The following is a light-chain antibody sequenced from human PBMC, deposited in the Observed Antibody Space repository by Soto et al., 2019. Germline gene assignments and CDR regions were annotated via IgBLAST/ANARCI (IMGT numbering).Light chain of an antibody. CDR2: KAS. CDR3: QQYNSYSPYT. J-gene: IGKJ2*01. CDR1: QSIGSW. Sequence: DIQTTQSPSTLSASVGDRVTITCRASQSIGSWLAWYQQKPGKAPNLLIYKASSLEGGVPSRFSGSGSGTEFTLTISSLQPDDLATYYCQQYNSYSPYTFGQGTRLEIK. V-gene: IGKV1-5*03.